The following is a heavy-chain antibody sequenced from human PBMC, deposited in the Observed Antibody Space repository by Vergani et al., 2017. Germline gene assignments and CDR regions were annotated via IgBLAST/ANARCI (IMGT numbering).Heavy chain of an antibody. V-gene: IGHV1-2*02. CDR3: ARVTPYYDSSGYRRRGGNLFDP. CDR2: INPNSGGT. D-gene: IGHD3-22*01. CDR1: GYTFTGYY. J-gene: IGHJ5*02. Sequence: QVQLVQSGAEVKKPGASVKVSCKASGYTFTGYYMHWVRQAPGQGLEWMGWINPNSGGTNYAQKFQGRVTMTRDTSISTAYMELGRLRSDDTAVYYCARVTPYYDSSGYRRRGGNLFDPWGQGTLVTVSS.